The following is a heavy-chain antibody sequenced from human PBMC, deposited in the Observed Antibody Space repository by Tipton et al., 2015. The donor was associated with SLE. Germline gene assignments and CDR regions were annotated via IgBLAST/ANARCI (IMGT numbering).Heavy chain of an antibody. D-gene: IGHD2-2*01. Sequence: GLVKPSETLSLTCTVSGGSISSYYWSWIRQPPGKGLEWIGEINHSGSTYYNPSLKSRVTISVDTSKNQFSLKLSSVTAADTAVYYCASSSSLDAFDIWGQGTMVTVSS. CDR1: GGSISSYY. CDR3: ASSSSLDAFDI. V-gene: IGHV4-34*01. CDR2: INHSGST. J-gene: IGHJ3*02.